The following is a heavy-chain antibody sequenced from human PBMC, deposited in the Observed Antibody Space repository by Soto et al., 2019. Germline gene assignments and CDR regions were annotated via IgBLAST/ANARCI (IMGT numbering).Heavy chain of an antibody. CDR1: GYTFTSYA. CDR2: INAGNGNT. D-gene: IGHD3-10*01. V-gene: IGHV1-3*01. J-gene: IGHJ6*02. CDR3: ASSYYYGSGSYSRYYGMDV. Sequence: ASVKVSCKASGYTFTSYAMHWVRQAPGQRLEWMGWINAGNGNTKYSQKFQGRVTITRDTSASTAYMELSSLRSEDTAVYYCASSYYYGSGSYSRYYGMDVWGQGTTVTVSS.